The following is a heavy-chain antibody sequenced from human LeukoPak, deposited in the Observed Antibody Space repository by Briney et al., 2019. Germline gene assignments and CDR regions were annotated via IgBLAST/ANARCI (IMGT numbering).Heavy chain of an antibody. V-gene: IGHV3-23*01. Sequence: PGGSLRLSCAASGFTLSNYAMSWVRQAPGKGLEWVSGISDSGGSTYYADSVKGRFTISRDNSKNTLYLQLNSLRAEDTAVYYCAKDQEVIPAAPPNWFDPGGQGTLVTVSS. J-gene: IGHJ5*02. CDR3: AKDQEVIPAAPPNWFDP. D-gene: IGHD2-2*01. CDR1: GFTLSNYA. CDR2: ISDSGGST.